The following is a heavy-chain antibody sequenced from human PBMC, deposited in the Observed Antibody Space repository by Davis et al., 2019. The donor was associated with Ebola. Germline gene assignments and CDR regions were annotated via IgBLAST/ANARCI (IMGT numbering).Heavy chain of an antibody. D-gene: IGHD4-17*01. CDR1: GFTFSSYG. Sequence: GESLKISCAASGFTFSSYGMHWVRQAPGKGLEWVAVIWNDGSNKYYVDSVKGRFTISRDNSKNTLYLQMNSLRAEDTAVYYCASAGYGDYEDYWGQGTLVTVSS. J-gene: IGHJ4*02. CDR3: ASAGYGDYEDY. CDR2: IWNDGSNK. V-gene: IGHV3-33*01.